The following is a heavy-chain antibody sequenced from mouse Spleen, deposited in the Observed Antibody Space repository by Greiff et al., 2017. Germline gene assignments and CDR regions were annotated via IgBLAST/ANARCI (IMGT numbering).Heavy chain of an antibody. V-gene: IGHV1-61*01. CDR1: GYTFTSYW. D-gene: IGHD2-3*01. J-gene: IGHJ2*01. CDR3: ARGISDGYHYFDY. Sequence: QVQLQQPGAELVRPGSSVKLSCKASGYTFTSYWIDWVKQRPGQGLEWIGNIYPSDSETHYNQKFKDKATLTVDKSSSTAYMQLSSLTSEDSAVYYCARGISDGYHYFDYWGQGTTLTVSS. CDR2: IYPSDSET.